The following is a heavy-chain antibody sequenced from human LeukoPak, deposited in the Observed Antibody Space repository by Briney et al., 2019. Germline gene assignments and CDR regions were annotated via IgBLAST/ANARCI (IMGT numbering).Heavy chain of an antibody. Sequence: GGSLRLSCAASGFTFSSYGMSWVRQAPGKGLEWVSAISGSGGSTYYADSVKGRFTISRDNSKNTLYLQMNSLRAEDTAVYYCAKATTYGSGSYLHYWGQGTLVTVSS. CDR3: AKATTYGSGSYLHY. J-gene: IGHJ4*02. D-gene: IGHD3-10*01. CDR1: GFTFSSYG. CDR2: ISGSGGST. V-gene: IGHV3-23*01.